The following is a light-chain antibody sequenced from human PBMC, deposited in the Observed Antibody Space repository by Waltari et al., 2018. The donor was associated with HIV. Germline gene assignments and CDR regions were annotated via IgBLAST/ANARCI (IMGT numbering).Light chain of an antibody. CDR2: GAS. CDR1: QSISTD. Sequence: MTQSPATLSVSPGESATLSRRASQSISTDLAWFQQKPGQAPRLLIYGASSRATGIPARFSGGGSGTDFTLTISGLQSEDFAVYYCQQYSHWPRTFGQGTTVDIK. V-gene: IGKV3-15*01. J-gene: IGKJ1*01. CDR3: QQYSHWPRT.